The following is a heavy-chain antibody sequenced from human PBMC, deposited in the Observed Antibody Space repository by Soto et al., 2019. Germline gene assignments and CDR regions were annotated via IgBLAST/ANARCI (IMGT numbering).Heavy chain of an antibody. D-gene: IGHD4-17*01. CDR1: GFSLSTSGVG. J-gene: IGHJ4*02. CDR3: ARTTVNRPFDY. Sequence: QITLKESGPTLVKPTQTLTLTCTFSGFSLSTSGVGVGWIRQSPGKALEWLALIYWDDDKRYSPSLKSRLTITKDTSKNQVVLTMTNMDPVDTATYYCARTTVNRPFDYWGQGTLVTVSS. V-gene: IGHV2-5*02. CDR2: IYWDDDK.